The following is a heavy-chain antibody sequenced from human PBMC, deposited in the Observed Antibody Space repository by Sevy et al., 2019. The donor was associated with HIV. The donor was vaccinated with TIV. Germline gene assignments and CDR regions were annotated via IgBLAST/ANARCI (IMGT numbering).Heavy chain of an antibody. CDR2: LSFGCGRI. J-gene: IGHJ4*02. Sequence: RGSLRLSCAASGFDFSIYSMSWVRQAPGKGLEWVSTLSFGCGRINYADSVKGRFTISRDNSKSSVYLQMNNMRVEDTAVYYCARAGCTKPHDYWGQGTLVTVSS. V-gene: IGHV3-23*01. D-gene: IGHD2-8*01. CDR3: ARAGCTKPHDY. CDR1: GFDFSIYS.